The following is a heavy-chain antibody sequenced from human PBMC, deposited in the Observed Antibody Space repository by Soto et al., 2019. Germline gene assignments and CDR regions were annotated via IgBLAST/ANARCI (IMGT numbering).Heavy chain of an antibody. CDR2: INHSGST. CDR1: GGSFSGYY. Sequence: SSETLSLTXAVYGGSFSGYYWSWIRQPPGKGLEWIGEINHSGSTNYNPSLKSRVTISVDTSKNQFSLKLSSVTAADTAVYYCARALPWFGLDYWGQGTLVTVSS. V-gene: IGHV4-34*01. CDR3: ARALPWFGLDY. D-gene: IGHD3-10*01. J-gene: IGHJ4*02.